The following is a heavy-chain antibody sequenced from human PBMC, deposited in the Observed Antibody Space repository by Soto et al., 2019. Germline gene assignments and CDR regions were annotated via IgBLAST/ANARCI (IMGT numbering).Heavy chain of an antibody. CDR1: GGSISSGDYY. J-gene: IGHJ4*02. Sequence: QVQLQESGPGLVKPSQTLSLTCTVSGGSISSGDYYWSWIRQPPGKGLEWIGYIYYSGSTYYNPSPKSRVTVPVDTSKTQFPLKLSSVTAADTAVYYCARAQGSGVWVSWGQGTLVTVS. CDR2: IYYSGST. V-gene: IGHV4-30-4*01. CDR3: ARAQGSGVWVS. D-gene: IGHD3-10*01.